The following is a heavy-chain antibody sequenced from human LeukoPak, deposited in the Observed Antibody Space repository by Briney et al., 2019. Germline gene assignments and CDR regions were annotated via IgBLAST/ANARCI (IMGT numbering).Heavy chain of an antibody. J-gene: IGHJ4*02. CDR1: GFTFSSYA. D-gene: IGHD6-13*01. Sequence: GGSLRLSCAASGFTFSSYAMHRVRQAPGKGLEWVAVISYDGSNKYYADSVKGRFTISRDNSKNTLYLQMNSLRAEDTAVYYCASAAIAAAGMIDYWGQGTLVTVSS. V-gene: IGHV3-30-3*01. CDR3: ASAAIAAAGMIDY. CDR2: ISYDGSNK.